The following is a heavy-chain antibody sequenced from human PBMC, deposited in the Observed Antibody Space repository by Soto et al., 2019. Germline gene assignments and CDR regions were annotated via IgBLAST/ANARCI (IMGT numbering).Heavy chain of an antibody. D-gene: IGHD2-15*01. V-gene: IGHV4-38-2*02. J-gene: IGHJ5*02. Sequence: SETLSLTCAVSGYSISLGYYWGWIRQPPGKGLEWIGSIYHSGNTYYNPSLKSRATISLDMSKNQFSLKLTSVTAADTAVYYCARDKYCSGGSCRKNWFDPWGQGTLVTVSS. CDR2: IYHSGNT. CDR3: ARDKYCSGGSCRKNWFDP. CDR1: GYSISLGYY.